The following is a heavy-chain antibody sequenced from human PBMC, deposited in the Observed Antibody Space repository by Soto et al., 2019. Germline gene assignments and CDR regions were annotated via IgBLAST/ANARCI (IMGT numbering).Heavy chain of an antibody. V-gene: IGHV4-59*01. J-gene: IGHJ1*01. CDR1: GGSISSYY. CDR2: IYYSGST. CDR3: ARSRTTVTPSGFQH. D-gene: IGHD4-17*01. Sequence: SETLSLTCTVSGGSISSYYWSWIRQPPGKGLEWIGYIYYSGSTNYNPSLKSRVTISVDTSKNQFSLKLSSVTAADTAVYYCARSRTTVTPSGFQHWGQGTLVTV.